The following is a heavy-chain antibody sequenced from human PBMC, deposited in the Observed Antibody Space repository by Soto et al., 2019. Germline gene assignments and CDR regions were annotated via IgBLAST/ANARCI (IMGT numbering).Heavy chain of an antibody. Sequence: GASVKVSCKAVRYIFTNYGVSWVRQAPGQGLEWMGLITTYNGNTEYAQKFQGRVTMTTDASTSTAYMELGSLRSDDTAIYYCARALTGYGMDVWGQGTTVTVSS. CDR3: ARALTGYGMDV. CDR1: RYIFTNYG. J-gene: IGHJ6*02. V-gene: IGHV1-18*01. CDR2: ITTYNGNT.